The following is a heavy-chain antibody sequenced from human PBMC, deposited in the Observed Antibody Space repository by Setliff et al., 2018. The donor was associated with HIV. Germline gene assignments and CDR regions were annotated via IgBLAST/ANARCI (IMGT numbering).Heavy chain of an antibody. V-gene: IGHV1-69*04. J-gene: IGHJ4*02. CDR2: IIPISGRS. D-gene: IGHD6-19*01. CDR3: ARGFSGWYYEDY. Sequence: SVKVSCKASGATSSSFAVSWVRQAPGQGLELMGRIIPISGRSDYAQKFQGRVTMTADKFTNTVYMELNSLTSADTAVYYCARGFSGWYYEDYWGQGTQVTVSS. CDR1: GATSSSFA.